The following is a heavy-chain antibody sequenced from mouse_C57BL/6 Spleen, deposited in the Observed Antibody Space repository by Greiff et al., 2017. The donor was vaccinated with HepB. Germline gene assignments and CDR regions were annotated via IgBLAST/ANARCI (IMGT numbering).Heavy chain of an antibody. CDR3: AREVTGPFAY. J-gene: IGHJ3*01. CDR2: IYPGDGDT. D-gene: IGHD2-13*01. V-gene: IGHV1-82*01. CDR1: GYAFSSSW. Sequence: QVQLQQSGPELVKPGASVKISCKASGYAFSSSWMNWVKQRPGKGLEWIGRIYPGDGDTNYNGKFKGKATLTADKSSSTAYMQLSSLTSEDSAVYFCAREVTGPFAYWGQGTLVTVSA.